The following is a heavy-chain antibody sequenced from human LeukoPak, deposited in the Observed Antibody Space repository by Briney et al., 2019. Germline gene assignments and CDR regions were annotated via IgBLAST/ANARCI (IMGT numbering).Heavy chain of an antibody. J-gene: IGHJ5*02. D-gene: IGHD2-2*01. CDR2: IYPGDSDT. CDR3: ARVAPQYQLLLDWSDP. V-gene: IGHV5-51*01. CDR1: GYSFTSYW. Sequence: GESLKISCKGSGYSFTSYWIGWVRQMPGKGLEWMGIIYPGDSDTRYSPSFQGQVTISADKSISTAYLQWSSLKASDTAMYYCARVAPQYQLLLDWSDPWGQGTLVTVSS.